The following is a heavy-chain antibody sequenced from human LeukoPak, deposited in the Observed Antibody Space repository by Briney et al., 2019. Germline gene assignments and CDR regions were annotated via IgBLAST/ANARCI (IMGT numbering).Heavy chain of an antibody. CDR1: GFTFDDYA. J-gene: IGHJ3*02. CDR2: IHWNSGRT. D-gene: IGHD3-3*01. CDR3: AKDATRIRIFGYAFDI. Sequence: PGGPLRLSCAASGFTFDDYAMHWVRLVPGNGLEWVSGIHWNSGRTGYADSVKGRFIISRDNAKDSLYLQMNSLRAEDTALYYCAKDATRIRIFGYAFDIWGQGTMVTVSS. V-gene: IGHV3-9*01.